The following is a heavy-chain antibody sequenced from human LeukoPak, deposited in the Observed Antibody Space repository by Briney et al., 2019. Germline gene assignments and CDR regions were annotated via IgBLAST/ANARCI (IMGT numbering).Heavy chain of an antibody. D-gene: IGHD5-12*01. CDR1: GFTFTAYA. CDR3: ARSATTRIYCYYEMDV. CDR2: ISYDGSNK. Sequence: GSLRLSCAASGFTFTAYAMHWVRQAPGKGLEWVAVISYDGSNKYYADSVKGRFTISRDNSKNTLYLQMNSLRGEDTAVYYCARSATTRIYCYYEMDVWGQGTTVTVSS. J-gene: IGHJ6*02. V-gene: IGHV3-30-3*01.